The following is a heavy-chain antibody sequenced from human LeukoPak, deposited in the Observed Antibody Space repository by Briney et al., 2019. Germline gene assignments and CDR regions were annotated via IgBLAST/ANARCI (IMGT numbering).Heavy chain of an antibody. Sequence: ASVKVSCKASGYTFTSYDINWVRQATGQGLEWMGWMNPNSGNTGYAQKFQGRVTITRNTSISTAYMELSRLTSDDTALYYCARDLSSTSNWEFDYWGQGTLVTVSS. CDR3: ARDLSSTSNWEFDY. J-gene: IGHJ4*02. V-gene: IGHV1-8*03. CDR2: MNPNSGNT. CDR1: GYTFTSYD. D-gene: IGHD7-27*01.